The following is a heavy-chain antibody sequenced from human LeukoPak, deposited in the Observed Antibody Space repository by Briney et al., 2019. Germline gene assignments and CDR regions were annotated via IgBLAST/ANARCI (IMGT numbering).Heavy chain of an antibody. CDR1: GYPFTTYE. J-gene: IGHJ5*02. CDR2: VHPNTGNT. D-gene: IGHD1-14*01. CDR3: ARGPRNDP. V-gene: IGHV1-8*01. Sequence: ASVKVSCKTSGYPFTTYEINWVRQAAGQGLEWMGWVHPNTGNTAYAQRFQGRVAMTRDTSISTAYMELGSLTSNDTAVYFCARGPRNDPWGQGTLVTVSS.